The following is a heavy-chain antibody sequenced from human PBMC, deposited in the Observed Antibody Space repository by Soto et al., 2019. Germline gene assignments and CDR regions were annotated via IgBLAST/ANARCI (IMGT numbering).Heavy chain of an antibody. D-gene: IGHD2-2*01. CDR1: GGSVSSGSYY. Sequence: SETLSLTCTVSGGSVSSGSYYWSWIRQPPGKGLEWIGYIYYSGSTNYNPSLKSRVTISVDTSKNQFSLKLSSVTAADTAVYYCARDNPAAADYYYYGMDVWGQGTTVT. CDR3: ARDNPAAADYYYYGMDV. CDR2: IYYSGST. J-gene: IGHJ6*02. V-gene: IGHV4-61*01.